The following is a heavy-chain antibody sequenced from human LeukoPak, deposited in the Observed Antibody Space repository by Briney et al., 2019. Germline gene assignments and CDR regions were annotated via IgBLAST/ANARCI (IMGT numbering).Heavy chain of an antibody. D-gene: IGHD6-19*01. CDR3: ARDLSDGLIRAVADYY. CDR2: INPNSGGT. J-gene: IGHJ4*02. V-gene: IGHV1-2*02. CDR1: GYTFTGYY. Sequence: ASVKVSCKASGYTFTGYYMHWVRQAPGQGLEWMGWINPNSGGTNYAQEFQGRVTMTRDTSISTAYMELSRLRSDDTAVYYCARDLSDGLIRAVADYYWGQGTLVTVSS.